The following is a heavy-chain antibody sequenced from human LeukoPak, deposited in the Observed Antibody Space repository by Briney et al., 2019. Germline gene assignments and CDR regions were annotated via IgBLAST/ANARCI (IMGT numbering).Heavy chain of an antibody. CDR3: ARRDRAVNAFDI. D-gene: IGHD6-19*01. V-gene: IGHV4-39*01. J-gene: IGHJ3*02. CDR2: IYYSGST. Sequence: PSETLSLTCTVSGGSISSSSYYWGWIRQPTGKGLEWIGSIYYSGSTYYNPSLKSRVTISVDTSKNQFSLKLSSVTAADTAVYYCARRDRAVNAFDIWGQGTMVTVSS. CDR1: GGSISSSSYY.